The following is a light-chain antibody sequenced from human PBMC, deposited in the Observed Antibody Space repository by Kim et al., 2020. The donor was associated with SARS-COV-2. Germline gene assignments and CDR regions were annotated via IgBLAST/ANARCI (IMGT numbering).Light chain of an antibody. CDR3: SAWDSSLNAVV. V-gene: IGLV10-54*01. CDR2: RNN. CDR1: SNNVGNQG. J-gene: IGLJ2*01. Sequence: QAGLTQPPSVSKDLRQTATLTCTGNSNNVGNQGATWLQQHQGHPPKLLFYRNNNRPSGISERLSASRSGNTASLTITGLQPEDEADYYCSAWDSSLNAVVFGGGTKLTVL.